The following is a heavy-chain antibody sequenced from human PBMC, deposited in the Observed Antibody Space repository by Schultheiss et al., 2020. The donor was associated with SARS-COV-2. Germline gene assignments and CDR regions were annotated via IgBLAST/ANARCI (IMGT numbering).Heavy chain of an antibody. D-gene: IGHD5-24*01. V-gene: IGHV3-33*01. J-gene: IGHJ4*02. Sequence: GGSLRLSCAASGFTFSSYGMHWVRQAPGKGLEWVAVIWYDGSNKYYADSVKGRFTISRDNSKNTLYLQMNSLRAEDTAVYYCATSGVVEMATIKDYWGQGTLFTVS. CDR2: IWYDGSNK. CDR1: GFTFSSYG. CDR3: ATSGVVEMATIKDY.